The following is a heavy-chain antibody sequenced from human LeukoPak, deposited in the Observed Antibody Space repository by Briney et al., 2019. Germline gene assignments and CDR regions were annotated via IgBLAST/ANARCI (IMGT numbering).Heavy chain of an antibody. CDR2: IYNSGST. V-gene: IGHV4-31*03. D-gene: IGHD3-9*01. J-gene: IGHJ4*02. CDR3: ARGGPRYFDPIDF. CDR1: GGSISSGRYY. Sequence: SQTLSLTCIVPGGSISSGRYYWSWIRQHPGKGLEWIGYIYNSGSTYYNPSLKSRVTISVDTSKNQFSLELSSVPVADTAIYYCARGGPRYFDPIDFWGQGTLVTVSS.